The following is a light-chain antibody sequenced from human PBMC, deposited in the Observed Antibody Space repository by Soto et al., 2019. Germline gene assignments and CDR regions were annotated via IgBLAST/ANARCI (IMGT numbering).Light chain of an antibody. CDR3: QQYGSSWT. J-gene: IGKJ1*01. Sequence: VLTQSPGTLSLPQGHRATICCRASQSVSSSYLAWYQQKPGQVTRLLIYGASSRATGIPDRFSGSGSGTDFTLTISRLEPEDFAVYYCQQYGSSWTFGQGTKVDI. V-gene: IGKV3-20*01. CDR2: GAS. CDR1: QSVSSSY.